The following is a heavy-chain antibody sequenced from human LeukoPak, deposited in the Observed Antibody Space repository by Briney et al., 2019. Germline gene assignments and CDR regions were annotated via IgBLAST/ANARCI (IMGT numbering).Heavy chain of an antibody. CDR1: GFTFSSYA. V-gene: IGHV3-23*01. Sequence: GGSLRLSCAASGFTFSSYAMSWVHQAPGKGLEWVSGISGSGGSTYYADSVKGRFTISRDNSKNTLYLQMNSLRAEDTAVYYCAKDGRRRGPAYFDYWGQGTLVTVSS. J-gene: IGHJ4*02. CDR2: ISGSGGST. D-gene: IGHD3-10*01. CDR3: AKDGRRRGPAYFDY.